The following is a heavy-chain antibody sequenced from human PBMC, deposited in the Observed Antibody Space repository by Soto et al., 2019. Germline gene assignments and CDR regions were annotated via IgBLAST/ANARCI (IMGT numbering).Heavy chain of an antibody. CDR1: GGSVSSGSYY. CDR2: IYYSGST. Sequence: QVQLQESGPGLVKTSETLSLTCTVSGGSVSSGSYYWSWIRHPPGKGLEWIGYIYYSGSTNFNPPLKSRVAITVDTSKNQSSLKLSSVTAADTAVYYCAREAVVPAAIYYWGQGTLVTVSS. V-gene: IGHV4-61*01. J-gene: IGHJ4*02. D-gene: IGHD2-2*01. CDR3: AREAVVPAAIYY.